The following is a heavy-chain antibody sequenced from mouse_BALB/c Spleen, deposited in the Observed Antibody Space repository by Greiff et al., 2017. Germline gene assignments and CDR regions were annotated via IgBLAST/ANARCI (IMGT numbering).Heavy chain of an antibody. Sequence: EVMLVESGGGLVQPGGSLKLSCAASGFTFSSYTMSWVRQTPEKRLEWVAYISNGGGSTYYPDTVKGRFTISRDNAKNTLYLQMSSLKSEDTAMYYCARQLGLRYYAMDYWGQGTSVTVAS. D-gene: IGHD3-1*01. CDR2: ISNGGGST. J-gene: IGHJ4*01. V-gene: IGHV5-12-2*01. CDR1: GFTFSSYT. CDR3: ARQLGLRYYAMDY.